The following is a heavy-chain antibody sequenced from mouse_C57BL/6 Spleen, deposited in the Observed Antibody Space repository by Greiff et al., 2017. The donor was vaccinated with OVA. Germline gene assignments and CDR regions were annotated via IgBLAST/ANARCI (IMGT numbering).Heavy chain of an antibody. J-gene: IGHJ2*01. CDR1: GYTFTSYW. Sequence: VQLQQSGAELVMPGASVKLSCKASGYTFTSYWMHWVKQRPGQGLEWIGEIDPSDSYTNYNQKFKGKSTLTVDKSSSTAYMQLSSLTSEDSAVYYCARSGSSSSYFDYWGQGTTLTVSS. CDR2: IDPSDSYT. CDR3: ARSGSSSSYFDY. D-gene: IGHD1-1*01. V-gene: IGHV1-69*01.